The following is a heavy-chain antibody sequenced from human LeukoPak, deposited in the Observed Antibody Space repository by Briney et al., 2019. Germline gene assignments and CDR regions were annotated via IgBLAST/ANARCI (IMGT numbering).Heavy chain of an antibody. Sequence: SETLSLTCTVSRGSISSPTYYWGWIRQPPGKGLEWIGYIYYSRSTYYNPSLKSRVTISVDTSKNQFFLNLSSVTAADPAVYYCAQSDVLAGAFDIWGQGTMVIVSS. D-gene: IGHD4/OR15-4a*01. CDR3: AQSDVLAGAFDI. CDR2: IYYSRST. J-gene: IGHJ3*02. V-gene: IGHV4-39*01. CDR1: RGSISSPTYY.